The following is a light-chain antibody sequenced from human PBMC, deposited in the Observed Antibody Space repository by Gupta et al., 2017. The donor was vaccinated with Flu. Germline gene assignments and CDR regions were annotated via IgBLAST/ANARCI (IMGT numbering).Light chain of an antibody. Sequence: PSSLSASGGATVPISCRASRGISTYLNWYQQKPGHAPRLLIHGASSMDSGVPSRFSGSRSGTDFTLTISRLEPEDFATYYCQQNCSSPYTFGQGTKLENK. CDR1: RGISTY. V-gene: IGKV1-39*01. CDR3: QQNCSSPYT. J-gene: IGKJ2*01. CDR2: GAS.